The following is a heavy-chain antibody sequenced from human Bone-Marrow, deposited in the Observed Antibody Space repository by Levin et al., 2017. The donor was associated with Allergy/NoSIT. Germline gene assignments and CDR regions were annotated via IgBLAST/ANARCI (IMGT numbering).Heavy chain of an antibody. V-gene: IGHV3-23*01. Sequence: GGSLRLSCAATGFTFSRYAMSWVRQAPGKGLEWVSAISGSGDNTYYAGSVKGRFTISRDISKNTLYLQMNSLRAEDTAVYYGATDLWEVIVLMIYAMHWGQGTLVTVSS. CDR1: GFTFSRYA. CDR2: ISGSGDNT. CDR3: ATDLWEVIVLMIYAMH. J-gene: IGHJ4*02. D-gene: IGHD2-8*01.